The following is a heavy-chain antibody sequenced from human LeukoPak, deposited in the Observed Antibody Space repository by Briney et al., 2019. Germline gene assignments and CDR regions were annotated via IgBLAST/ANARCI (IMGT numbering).Heavy chain of an antibody. Sequence: PGGSLRLSCAASGLPFDDYGMSWVRQAPGKGLEWVSGINWNGGSTGYADSVKGRFTISRDNAKNSLYLQMNSLRAEDTALYYCARGDDILTGYYPYDYWGQGTLVTVSS. V-gene: IGHV3-20*04. CDR1: GLPFDDYG. CDR3: ARGDDILTGYYPYDY. J-gene: IGHJ4*02. D-gene: IGHD3-9*01. CDR2: INWNGGST.